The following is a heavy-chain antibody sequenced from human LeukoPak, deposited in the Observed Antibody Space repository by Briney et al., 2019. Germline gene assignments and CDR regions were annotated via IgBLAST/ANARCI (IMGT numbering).Heavy chain of an antibody. D-gene: IGHD5-12*01. CDR1: GFTFSSYS. J-gene: IGHJ4*02. CDR2: ISSSSSTI. V-gene: IGHV3-48*02. Sequence: PGGSLRLSCAASGFTFSSYSMNWVRQAPGKGLEWVSYISSSSSTIYYADSVKGRFTISRDNAKNSLYLQMNSLRDEDTAVYYCARAKSLRGYSGYDGGESDYWGQGTLVTVSS. CDR3: ARAKSLRGYSGYDGGESDY.